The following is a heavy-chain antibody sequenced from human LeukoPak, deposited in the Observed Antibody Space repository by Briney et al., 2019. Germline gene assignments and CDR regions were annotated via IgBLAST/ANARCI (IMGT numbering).Heavy chain of an antibody. CDR1: GGSISNTNW. D-gene: IGHD2-8*01. J-gene: IGHJ4*02. CDR3: SRENGAFSPFGY. CDR2: ISLTGLT. Sequence: SETLSLTCGVSGGSISNTNWWSWVRQPPGQGLEWIGEISLTGLTHYNPSLGSRVTVSLDKSKNQLSLNLTSVTAADTAVYYCSRENGAFSPFGYWGQGTLVTVLS. V-gene: IGHV4-4*02.